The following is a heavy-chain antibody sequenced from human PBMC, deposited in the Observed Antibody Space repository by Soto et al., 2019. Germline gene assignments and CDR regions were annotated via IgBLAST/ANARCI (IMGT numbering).Heavy chain of an antibody. CDR1: GFTFSSYS. J-gene: IGHJ4*02. D-gene: IGHD2-2*01. V-gene: IGHV3-21*01. CDR3: ARRYCSSTSCYASDY. Sequence: GGSLRLSCAASGFTFSSYSMNWVRQAPGKGLEWVSSISSSSSYIYYADSVKGRFTISRDNAKNSLYLQMNSLRAEDTAVYYCARRYCSSTSCYASDYWGQGTLVTVSS. CDR2: ISSSSSYI.